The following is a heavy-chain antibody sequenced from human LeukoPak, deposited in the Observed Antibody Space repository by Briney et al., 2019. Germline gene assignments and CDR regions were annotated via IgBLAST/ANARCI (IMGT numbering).Heavy chain of an antibody. V-gene: IGHV4-34*01. Sequence: SETLSLTCAVYGGSFSGYYWSWIRQPPGKGLEWIGEINHSGSTNYNPSLKSRVAISVDTSKNQFSLKLSSVTAADTAVYYCARGLRYYYHYGMDVWGQGTTVTVSS. CDR3: ARGLRYYYHYGMDV. D-gene: IGHD4-17*01. CDR2: INHSGST. J-gene: IGHJ6*02. CDR1: GGSFSGYY.